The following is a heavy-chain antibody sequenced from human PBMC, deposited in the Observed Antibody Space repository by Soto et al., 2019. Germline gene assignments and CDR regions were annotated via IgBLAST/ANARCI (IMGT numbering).Heavy chain of an antibody. Sequence: EFQLLESGGGLVQPGGSLRLSCAASGFTFSNYGMSWVRQAPGKGLEWVSGLSGSGGSTYYVDSVKGRFTISRDNSKNTLFLQMNSLRAEDTALYFCAKGHGEWHFYYMDVWGEGTTVTVSS. CDR3: AKGHGEWHFYYMDV. J-gene: IGHJ6*03. V-gene: IGHV3-23*01. D-gene: IGHD4-17*01. CDR1: GFTFSNYG. CDR2: LSGSGGST.